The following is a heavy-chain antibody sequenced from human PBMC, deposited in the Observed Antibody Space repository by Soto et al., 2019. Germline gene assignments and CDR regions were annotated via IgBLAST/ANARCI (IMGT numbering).Heavy chain of an antibody. Sequence: SETLSLTCAVSGVSIISSNWWSWVRQPPGKGLEWIGEIFHSGSTNYNPSLKSRVTISVDKSKNQFSLKLSSVTAADTAVYYCARGSYYYDSSGYYYVGDFDYWGQGTLVTVSS. CDR2: IFHSGST. CDR3: ARGSYYYDSSGYYYVGDFDY. CDR1: GVSIISSNW. J-gene: IGHJ4*02. V-gene: IGHV4-4*02. D-gene: IGHD3-22*01.